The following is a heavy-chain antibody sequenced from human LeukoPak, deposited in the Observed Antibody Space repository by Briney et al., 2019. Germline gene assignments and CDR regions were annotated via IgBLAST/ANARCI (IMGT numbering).Heavy chain of an antibody. D-gene: IGHD1-26*01. V-gene: IGHV1-2*02. CDR2: INPNICGT. Sequence: ASVKVSCKASGYTFTGYYMHWLRQAPPQAREWMGWINPNICGTNYAQKFQGRVTMTRDTSISTDYMELSRLGYDYTAVYYCARDGWGGEFDIWGQGTMVTVSS. CDR3: ARDGWGGEFDI. J-gene: IGHJ3*02. CDR1: GYTFTGYY.